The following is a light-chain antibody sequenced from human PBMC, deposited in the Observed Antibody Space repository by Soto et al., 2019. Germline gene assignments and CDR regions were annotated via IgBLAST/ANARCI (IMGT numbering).Light chain of an antibody. CDR1: SSDVGGYNY. V-gene: IGLV2-14*03. J-gene: IGLJ1*01. CDR3: SSYTSSSTLSTYV. CDR2: DVS. Sequence: QSVLTQPASVSGSPGQSITISCTGTSSDVGGYNYVSWYQRHPGKAPKLMIYDVSNRPSGVSNRFSGSKSGNTASLIISGLQAEDEADHYCSSYTSSSTLSTYVFGTGTKVTVL.